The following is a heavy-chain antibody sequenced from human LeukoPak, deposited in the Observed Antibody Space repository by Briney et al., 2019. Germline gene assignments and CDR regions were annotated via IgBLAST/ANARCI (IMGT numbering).Heavy chain of an antibody. D-gene: IGHD2-2*01. J-gene: IGHJ4*02. CDR2: ISGSGGST. V-gene: IGHV3-23*01. CDR1: GFTFSRYA. Sequence: GGSLRLSCAASGFTFSRYAMSWVRQAPGKGLEWVSAISGSGGSTFYADSVKGRFTISRDNSKNTLYLQMNSLRAEDTAVYYCAKDDCSSTSCFHWYYWGQGTLVTVSS. CDR3: AKDDCSSTSCFHWYY.